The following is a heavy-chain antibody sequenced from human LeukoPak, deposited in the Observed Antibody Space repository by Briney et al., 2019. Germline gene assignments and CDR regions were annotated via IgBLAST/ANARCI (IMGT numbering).Heavy chain of an antibody. CDR3: AKAAEPYYYYYMDV. J-gene: IGHJ6*03. CDR2: ISGSGGST. Sequence: GGSLRLSCAASGFTFSSYAMSWVRQAPGRGLEWVSAISGSGGSTYYADSVKGRFTISRDNSKNTLYLQMNSLRAEDTAVYYCAKAAEPYYYYYMDVWGKGTTVTVSS. V-gene: IGHV3-23*01. CDR1: GFTFSSYA. D-gene: IGHD1-14*01.